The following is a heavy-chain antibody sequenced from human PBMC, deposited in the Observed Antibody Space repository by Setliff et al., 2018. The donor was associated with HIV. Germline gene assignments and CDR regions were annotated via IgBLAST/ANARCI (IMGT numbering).Heavy chain of an antibody. V-gene: IGHV4-59*11. CDR1: SGSISSHY. Sequence: SETLSLTCTVSSGSISSHYWTWIRQPPGKGLEYIGYIYNSGSTITNYNPSLNGRVTISLDMSKTQFSLKLNSVTAADTAVYFCARAPTHYFDDNNSPWPDGFDIWGLGTMVTVSS. J-gene: IGHJ3*02. D-gene: IGHD3-22*01. CDR2: IYNSGSTIT. CDR3: ARAPTHYFDDNNSPWPDGFDI.